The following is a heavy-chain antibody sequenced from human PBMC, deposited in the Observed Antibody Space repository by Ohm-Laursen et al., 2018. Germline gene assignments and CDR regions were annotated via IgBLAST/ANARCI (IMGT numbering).Heavy chain of an antibody. D-gene: IGHD3-16*01. CDR2: IQTKTDGGAA. Sequence: GSLRLSCAASGFTFTNAWMNWVRQAPGKGLEWVGHIQTKTDGGAAHYAAPVQGRFTISRDDSRNTLFLQMNSLKTEDTAVYYCTTEQGAFTYWGQGTLVTVSS. V-gene: IGHV3-15*01. J-gene: IGHJ4*02. CDR3: TTEQGAFTY. CDR1: GFTFTNAW.